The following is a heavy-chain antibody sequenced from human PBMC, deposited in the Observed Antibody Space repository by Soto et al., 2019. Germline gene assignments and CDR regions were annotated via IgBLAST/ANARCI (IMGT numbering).Heavy chain of an antibody. Sequence: QVQLVQSGAEVKKPGSSVKVSCKASGGTFSRYAISWMRQAPGQGLEWMGGIIPIFGKANHAQKFQGRVTITADESTSTAYMELGSLRSEDTAVYYCARDGEFPGGSLEWSYYFDYWGQGTLVTVSS. J-gene: IGHJ4*02. V-gene: IGHV1-69*01. CDR3: ARDGEFPGGSLEWSYYFDY. CDR2: IIPIFGKA. CDR1: GGTFSRYA. D-gene: IGHD3-3*01.